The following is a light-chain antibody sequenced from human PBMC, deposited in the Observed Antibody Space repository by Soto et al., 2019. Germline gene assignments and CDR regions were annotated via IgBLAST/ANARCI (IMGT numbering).Light chain of an antibody. Sequence: QSVLTQPASVSGSPGQSITISCTGTSSDVGGYDFVSWYQQHPGKAPKVMIYDVSNRPSGVSNRFSGSKSGNTASLTISGLQADDEADYYCCSYTSSATYAFGTGTKVTV. CDR1: SSDVGGYDF. CDR2: DVS. J-gene: IGLJ1*01. CDR3: CSYTSSATYA. V-gene: IGLV2-14*01.